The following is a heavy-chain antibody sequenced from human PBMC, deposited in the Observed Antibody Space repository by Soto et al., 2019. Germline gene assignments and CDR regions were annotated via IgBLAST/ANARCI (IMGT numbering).Heavy chain of an antibody. CDR3: AKADGEQWLIPHLDN. CDR1: GFNFKKFA. CDR2: ISCCGGST. J-gene: IGHJ1*01. Sequence: LRLSCEASGFNFKKFAMGWVRQAPGEGLEWVSGISCCGGSTFYADSVKGRFSLARDDSKNTLSLQLNSLRVEDTAHYYCAKADGEQWLIPHLDNWGQGTQVTVSS. D-gene: IGHD6-19*01. V-gene: IGHV3-23*01.